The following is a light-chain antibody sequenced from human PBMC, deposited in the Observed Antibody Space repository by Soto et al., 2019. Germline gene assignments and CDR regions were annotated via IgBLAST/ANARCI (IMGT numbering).Light chain of an antibody. J-gene: IGKJ3*01. CDR3: LQKYFYPFT. CDR2: AAS. V-gene: IGKV1-6*01. CDR1: QGIRND. Sequence: AIQLPQSPSSLSASVGDRVTITCRASQGIRNDLDWFQQKPGKAPKLLIYAASNLQSGVPARFSGSGSGTDFTLTISSLQPEDFATYYCLQKYFYPFTFGPGTKVDI.